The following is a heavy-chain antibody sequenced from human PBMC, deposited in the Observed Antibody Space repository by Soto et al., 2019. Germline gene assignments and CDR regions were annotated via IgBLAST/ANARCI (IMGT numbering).Heavy chain of an antibody. Sequence: QVQLVQSGAEVKKPGSSVKVSCEASGGTFNTYTINWVRQAPGRGLEWMGQVIPMYDSVNYAESFQGRVTITADKSTNIANMELSSLRSEDTALYVCASWRSYSGSYCFDYWGQGTLVIVSS. CDR2: VIPMYDSV. CDR3: ASWRSYSGSYCFDY. CDR1: GGTFNTYT. D-gene: IGHD1-26*01. J-gene: IGHJ4*02. V-gene: IGHV1-69*06.